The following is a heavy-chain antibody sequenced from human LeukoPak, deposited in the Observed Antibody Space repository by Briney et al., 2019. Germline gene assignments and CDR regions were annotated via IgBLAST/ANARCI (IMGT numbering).Heavy chain of an antibody. CDR3: AKAGATGTPYYYYGMDV. CDR1: GFTFSSSW. CDR2: ISGSGGST. Sequence: GGSLRLSCAASGFTFSSSWMSWVRQAPGKGLEWVSAISGSGGSTYYADSVKGRFTISRDNSKNTLYLQMNSLRAEDTAVYYCAKAGATGTPYYYYGMDVWGKGTTVTVSS. V-gene: IGHV3-23*01. J-gene: IGHJ6*04. D-gene: IGHD1-1*01.